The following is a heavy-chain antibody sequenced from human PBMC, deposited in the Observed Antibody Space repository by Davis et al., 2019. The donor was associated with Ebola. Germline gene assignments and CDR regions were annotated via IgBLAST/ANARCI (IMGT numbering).Heavy chain of an antibody. J-gene: IGHJ4*02. Sequence: ASVKVSCKASGYTFTSYAMHWVRQAPGQRLEWMGWINAGNGNTKYSQKFQGRVTITADKSTSTAYMELSSLRSEDTAVYYCARGIYGDPAFDYWGQGTLVTVSS. CDR1: GYTFTSYA. CDR3: ARGIYGDPAFDY. CDR2: INAGNGNT. V-gene: IGHV1-3*01. D-gene: IGHD4-17*01.